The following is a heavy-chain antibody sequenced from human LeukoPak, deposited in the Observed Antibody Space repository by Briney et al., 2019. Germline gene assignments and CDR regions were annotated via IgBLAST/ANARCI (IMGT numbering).Heavy chain of an antibody. V-gene: IGHV3-11*01. CDR2: ISSSGSTI. Sequence: GGSLRLSCPASGFTFSDYYMSWIRQAPGKGREWVSFISSSGSTIYYADSMKGRFTISRDNAKNSVYLQMNSLRAEDTAVYYCARGLGYCSGGSCPRRAFDIWGQGTVVTVSS. J-gene: IGHJ3*02. D-gene: IGHD2-15*01. CDR1: GFTFSDYY. CDR3: ARGLGYCSGGSCPRRAFDI.